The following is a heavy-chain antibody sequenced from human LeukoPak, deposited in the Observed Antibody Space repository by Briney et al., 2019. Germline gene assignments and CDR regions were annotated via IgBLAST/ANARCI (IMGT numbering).Heavy chain of an antibody. D-gene: IGHD7-27*01. CDR2: IYPGDSDT. J-gene: IGHJ5*02. V-gene: IGHV5-51*01. CDR1: GYSLTSYW. Sequence: GGALQISCKGSGYSLTSYWIGWGRRMPGKGVEGMGIIYPGDSDTRYSPAFQGEVTISADKSISTAYLQWSSLKASDTAMYYCARDLGTNWFDPWGQGTLVTVSS. CDR3: ARDLGTNWFDP.